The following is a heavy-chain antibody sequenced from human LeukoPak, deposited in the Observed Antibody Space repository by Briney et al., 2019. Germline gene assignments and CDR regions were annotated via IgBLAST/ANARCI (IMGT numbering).Heavy chain of an antibody. D-gene: IGHD5-18*01. Sequence: VASVKVSCKASGYTFTGYYMHWVRQAPGQGLEWMGWINPNSGGTNYAQKFQGRVTMTRDTSISTAYMELSRLRSDDTAVYYCARSPIQLWPENVFFDYWGQGTLVTVSS. CDR1: GYTFTGYY. V-gene: IGHV1-2*02. CDR3: ARSPIQLWPENVFFDY. CDR2: INPNSGGT. J-gene: IGHJ4*02.